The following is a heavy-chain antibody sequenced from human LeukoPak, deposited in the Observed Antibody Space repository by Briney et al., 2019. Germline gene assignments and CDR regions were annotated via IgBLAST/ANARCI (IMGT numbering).Heavy chain of an antibody. J-gene: IGHJ3*02. D-gene: IGHD5-24*01. CDR2: IYYSGST. CDR3: ARDVGDGHPLHPHGAFDI. Sequence: SETLSLTCTVSGYSISSGYYWGRIRQPPGKGLEWIGSIYYSGSTYYNPSLKSRVTISVDTSKNQFSLKLSSVTAADTAVYYCARDVGDGHPLHPHGAFDIWGQGTMVTVSS. V-gene: IGHV4-38-2*02. CDR1: GYSISSGYY.